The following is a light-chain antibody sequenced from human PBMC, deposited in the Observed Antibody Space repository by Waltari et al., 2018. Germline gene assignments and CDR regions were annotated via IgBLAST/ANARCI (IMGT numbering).Light chain of an antibody. CDR3: SSYTSNTFRYVV. Sequence: QSALTQPASVSGSPGQSITIPCTGTSSDVGAYNYVSWFQQHPDKAPKLLIYDVSNRPSGISNRFSGSKSGNTASLTISGLQAGDEADYYCSSYTSNTFRYVVFGGGTKLTVL. CDR1: SSDVGAYNY. V-gene: IGLV2-14*03. CDR2: DVS. J-gene: IGLJ2*01.